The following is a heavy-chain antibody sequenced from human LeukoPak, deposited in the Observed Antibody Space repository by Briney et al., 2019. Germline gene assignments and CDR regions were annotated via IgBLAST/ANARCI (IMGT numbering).Heavy chain of an antibody. CDR2: INPNSGGT. D-gene: IGHD3-3*01. CDR3: ARDYYDFWSGYYSNWFDP. J-gene: IGHJ5*02. V-gene: IGHV1-2*02. CDR1: GYTFTGYY. Sequence: ASVKVSCKASGYTFTGYYMHWVRQAPGQGLEWMGWINPNSGGTNYAQKFQGRVTMTRDTSISTACMELSRLRSDDTAVYYCARDYYDFWSGYYSNWFDPWGQGTLVTVSS.